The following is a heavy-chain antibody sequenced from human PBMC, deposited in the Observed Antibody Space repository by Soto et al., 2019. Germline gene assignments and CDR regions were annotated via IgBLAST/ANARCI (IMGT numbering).Heavy chain of an antibody. Sequence: SETLSLTCTVSGGPISSSSYYWGWIRQPPGKGLEWIGSIYYSGSTYYNPSLKSRVTISVDTSKNQFSLKLSSVTAADTAVYYCARQRPHLGYCISTSCLNWFDPWGQGTLVT. V-gene: IGHV4-39*01. D-gene: IGHD2-2*01. J-gene: IGHJ5*02. CDR2: IYYSGST. CDR3: ARQRPHLGYCISTSCLNWFDP. CDR1: GGPISSSSYY.